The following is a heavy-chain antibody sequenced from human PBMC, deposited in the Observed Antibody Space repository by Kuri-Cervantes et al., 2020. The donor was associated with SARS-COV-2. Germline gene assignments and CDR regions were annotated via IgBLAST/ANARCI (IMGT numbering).Heavy chain of an antibody. Sequence: GESLQISCAASGFTFSSYAMSWVRQGSGKGLEWVSAIRGSGGSTYYADSVKGRFTISRDNYKNTLYLQMHSLRADDTGVYFCAKDPKLIYYGDYFEYCGQGTMVTVSS. CDR1: GFTFSSYA. J-gene: IGHJ4*02. CDR2: IRGSGGST. D-gene: IGHD4-17*01. CDR3: AKDPKLIYYGDYFEY. V-gene: IGHV3-23*01.